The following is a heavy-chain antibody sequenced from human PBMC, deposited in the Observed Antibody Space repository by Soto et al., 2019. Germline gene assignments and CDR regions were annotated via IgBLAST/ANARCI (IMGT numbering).Heavy chain of an antibody. J-gene: IGHJ5*02. CDR3: ARGRTXYAP. V-gene: IGHV4-30-4*01. CDR1: GGSISSGDYY. CDR2: ISYSGST. Sequence: PSETLSLTCTVSGGSISSGDYYWSWIRQPPGKGLEWIGCISYSGSTYYNPSLKSRVTISIDTSKNQFSLKLTSVTAADTAVYFCARGRTXYAPWGRGTLVTVSS. D-gene: IGHD3-3*01.